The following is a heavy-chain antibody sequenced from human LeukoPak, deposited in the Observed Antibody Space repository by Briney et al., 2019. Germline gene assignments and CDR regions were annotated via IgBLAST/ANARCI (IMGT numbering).Heavy chain of an antibody. V-gene: IGHV4-4*07. J-gene: IGHJ4*02. CDR3: ASRRLKLLWFGELLR. CDR1: GGSISSYY. CDR2: IYSSGGT. Sequence: PSETLSLTCTVSGGSISSYYWSWIRQPAGKGLEWIGRIYSSGGTDYNPSLKSRVIMSVDTSKNHLSLKLTSVTAADTAVYYCASRRLKLLWFGELLRWGQGTLVTVSS. D-gene: IGHD3-10*01.